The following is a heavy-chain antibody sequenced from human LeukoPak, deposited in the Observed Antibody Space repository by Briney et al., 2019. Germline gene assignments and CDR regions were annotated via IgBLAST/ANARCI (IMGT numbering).Heavy chain of an antibody. CDR2: ISGSGIST. CDR1: GFTFSSYA. D-gene: IGHD2-15*01. CDR3: ATDSSSWNIFDN. V-gene: IGHV3-23*01. J-gene: IGHJ5*02. Sequence: PGGSLRLSCAASGFTFSSYAMSWARQGPGKGLEWVSAISGSGISTYYAGSVKGRFTISRDNSKNSVYLQMSNLTAGDTAVYFCATDSSSWNIFDNWGQGTLVTVSS.